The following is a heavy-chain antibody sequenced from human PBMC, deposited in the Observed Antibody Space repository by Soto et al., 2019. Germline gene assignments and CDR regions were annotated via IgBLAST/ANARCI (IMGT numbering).Heavy chain of an antibody. Sequence: SVKVSCKASGGTFSNYAITWVRQAHGQGLEWLGRIIPIFGSTNFAQKFQGRVTLTADESTTTVYMELSSLRSDDTAVYYCAKDGGKDGYFGNWFDPWGQGTLVTVSS. CDR2: IIPIFGST. D-gene: IGHD5-18*01. CDR1: GGTFSNYA. J-gene: IGHJ5*02. V-gene: IGHV1-69*13. CDR3: AKDGGKDGYFGNWFDP.